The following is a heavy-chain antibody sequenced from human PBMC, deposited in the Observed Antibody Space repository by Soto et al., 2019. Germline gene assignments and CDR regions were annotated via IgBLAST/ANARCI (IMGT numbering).Heavy chain of an antibody. CDR1: GFTFSSYW. Sequence: GGSLRLSCAASGFTFSSYWMSWVRQAPGKGLEWVANIKQDGSEKYYVDSVKGRFTISRDNAKNSLYLQMNSLRAEDTAVYYCARGPSYYDSSGYYPDDYWGQGTLVTVSS. V-gene: IGHV3-7*05. CDR2: IKQDGSEK. CDR3: ARGPSYYDSSGYYPDDY. J-gene: IGHJ4*02. D-gene: IGHD3-22*01.